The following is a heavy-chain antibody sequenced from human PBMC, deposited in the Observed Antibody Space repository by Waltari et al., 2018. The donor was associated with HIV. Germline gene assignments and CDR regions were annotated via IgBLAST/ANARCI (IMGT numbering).Heavy chain of an antibody. Sequence: QVQLVESGGGVVQSGRSLRLSCATSGFIFSNYGMHWLRQAPGKGLEWVAIIWYDGSNKYFADSVKGRFTISRDNSKNTLYLQMNSLRAEDTAVYYCARDRSSSWYGRDYYYYGMDVWGQGTTVTVSS. V-gene: IGHV3-33*01. J-gene: IGHJ6*02. CDR2: IWYDGSNK. CDR1: GFIFSNYG. CDR3: ARDRSSSWYGRDYYYYGMDV. D-gene: IGHD6-13*01.